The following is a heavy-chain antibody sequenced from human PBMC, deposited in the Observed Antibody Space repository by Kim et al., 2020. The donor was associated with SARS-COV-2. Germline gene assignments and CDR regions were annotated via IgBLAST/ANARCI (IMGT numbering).Heavy chain of an antibody. CDR1: GFTFSNYA. CDR2: ISYDGSNK. Sequence: GGSLRLSCAASGFTFSNYAMRWVRQAPGKGLEWVALISYDGSNKNYADSVKGRFTISRDTSKNTLYLQMNSLRAEDTAVYYCARDSVIFGVVTNPIDYWGQGTLVTVSS. V-gene: IGHV3-30-3*01. D-gene: IGHD3-3*01. J-gene: IGHJ4*02. CDR3: ARDSVIFGVVTNPIDY.